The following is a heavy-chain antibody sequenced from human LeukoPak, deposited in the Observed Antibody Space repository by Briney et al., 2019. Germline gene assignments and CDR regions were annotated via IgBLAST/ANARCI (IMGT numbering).Heavy chain of an antibody. Sequence: SETLSLTCTVSGGSISSYYWSWIRQPPGKGLEWIGYIYYSGSTNYNPSLKSRVTISVDTSKNQFSLKLSSVTAADTAVYYCAREDYVWGSYHYWGQGTLVTVSS. D-gene: IGHD3-16*02. CDR3: AREDYVWGSYHY. CDR1: GGSISSYY. V-gene: IGHV4-59*01. CDR2: IYYSGST. J-gene: IGHJ4*02.